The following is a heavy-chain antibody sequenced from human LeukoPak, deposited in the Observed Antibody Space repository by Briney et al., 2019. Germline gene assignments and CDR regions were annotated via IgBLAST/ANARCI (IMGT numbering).Heavy chain of an antibody. V-gene: IGHV4-59*08. CDR3: ARHRFSGYDFDY. CDR1: GGSISSYY. CDR2: IYYSGST. J-gene: IGHJ4*02. Sequence: PSGTLSLTCTVSGGSISSYYWSWIRQPPGKGLEWIGYIYYSGSTSYNPSLKSRVTISVDTSKNQFSLKLSSVTAADTAVYYCARHRFSGYDFDYWGQGTLVTVSS. D-gene: IGHD5-12*01.